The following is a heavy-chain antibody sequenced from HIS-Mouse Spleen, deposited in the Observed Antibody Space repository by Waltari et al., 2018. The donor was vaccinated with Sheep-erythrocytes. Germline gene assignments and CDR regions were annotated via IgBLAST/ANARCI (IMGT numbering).Heavy chain of an antibody. CDR3: ARVSGGNSNRFDY. CDR2: IDSGGSR. V-gene: IGHV3-66*01. CDR1: GFTVSSNY. J-gene: IGHJ4*02. Sequence: EVQLVESGGGLVQPGGSLRLSCAASGFTVSSNYMSWVRQAPGKGLGWVSVIDSGGSRYYADSVNGRFTISRDNSKNTLYLQMNSLRAEDTAVYYCARVSGGNSNRFDYWGQGTLVTVSS. D-gene: IGHD2-21*02.